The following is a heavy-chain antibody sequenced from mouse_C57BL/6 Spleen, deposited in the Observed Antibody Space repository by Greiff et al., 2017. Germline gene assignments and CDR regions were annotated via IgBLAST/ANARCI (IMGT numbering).Heavy chain of an antibody. CDR3: ARWAGSYYFDY. Sequence: QVQLQQPGTELVKPGASVKLSCKASGYTFTSYWMHWVKQRPGQGLEWIGNINPSNGGTNYNETVKSKATLTVDKSSSTAYMQLSSLTSEDSAVNDCARWAGSYYFDYWGQGTTLTVAS. CDR1: GYTFTSYW. J-gene: IGHJ2*01. V-gene: IGHV1-53*01. CDR2: INPSNGGT. D-gene: IGHD3-3*01.